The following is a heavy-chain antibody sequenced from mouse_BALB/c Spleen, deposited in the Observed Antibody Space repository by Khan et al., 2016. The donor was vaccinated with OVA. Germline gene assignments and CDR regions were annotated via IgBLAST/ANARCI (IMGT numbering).Heavy chain of an antibody. Sequence: EVQLKESGPGLVKPSQSLSLTCTVTGYSITSGYGWNWIRQFPGNKLEWMGYISYSGSTNYNPYLKSRISITRDTSKNQFFLQLNSVTTEDTATYYCARTARIKYWGQGTTLTVSS. D-gene: IGHD1-2*01. CDR3: ARTARIKY. CDR2: ISYSGST. V-gene: IGHV3-2*02. CDR1: GYSITSGYG. J-gene: IGHJ2*01.